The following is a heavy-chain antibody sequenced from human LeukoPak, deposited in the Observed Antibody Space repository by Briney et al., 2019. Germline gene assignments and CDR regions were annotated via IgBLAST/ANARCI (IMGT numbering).Heavy chain of an antibody. V-gene: IGHV3-7*01. D-gene: IGHD6-19*01. Sequence: PGGSLRPSCAASGFTFSSYWMSWVRQAPGKGLEWVANIKQDGSEKYYVDSVKGRFTISRDNAKNSLYLQMNSLRAEDTAVYYCAREGGLGYSSGWYSYYYYMDVWGKGTTVTVSS. CDR1: GFTFSSYW. J-gene: IGHJ6*03. CDR3: AREGGLGYSSGWYSYYYYMDV. CDR2: IKQDGSEK.